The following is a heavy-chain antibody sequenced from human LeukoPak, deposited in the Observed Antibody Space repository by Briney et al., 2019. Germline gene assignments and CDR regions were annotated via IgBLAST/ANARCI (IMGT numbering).Heavy chain of an antibody. D-gene: IGHD1-26*01. CDR3: ARGATRLRYNFDY. Sequence: GGSLRLSCAASGFTFSSYSMNWVRQAPGKGLEWVSSISSSSSYIYYADSVKGRFTISRDNAKNSLYLQMNSLRAEDTAVYYCARGATRLRYNFDYWGQGTLVTVSS. J-gene: IGHJ4*02. CDR1: GFTFSSYS. CDR2: ISSSSSYI. V-gene: IGHV3-21*01.